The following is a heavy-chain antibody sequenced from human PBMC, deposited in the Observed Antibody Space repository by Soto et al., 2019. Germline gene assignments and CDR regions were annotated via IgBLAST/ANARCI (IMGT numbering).Heavy chain of an antibody. V-gene: IGHV5-51*01. CDR1: GYSFTSYW. D-gene: IGHD2-21*02. CDR3: ARQSGGDSTYHYFFGMNV. Sequence: GESLKISCKASGYSFTSYWIGWVRQMPGKGLEWVGIIYPGDSDTRYSPSFQGQVTISADKSISTAYLQWSSLKASDTAMYFCARQSGGDSTYHYFFGMNVWGQGTTVTVSS. J-gene: IGHJ6*02. CDR2: IYPGDSDT.